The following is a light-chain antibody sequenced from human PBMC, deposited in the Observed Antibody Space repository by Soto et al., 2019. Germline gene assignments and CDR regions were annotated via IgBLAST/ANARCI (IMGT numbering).Light chain of an antibody. V-gene: IGKV1-5*01. Sequence: DSQMTQSPSTLSASVGDRVTITCRASQSISTWLAWYQQKPGKAPKVLIFDASSLESGVPSRFSGSGSGTDFTLTITSLQPEDFATYYCQQSYGTPITFGQGTRLEI. J-gene: IGKJ5*01. CDR1: QSISTW. CDR3: QQSYGTPIT. CDR2: DAS.